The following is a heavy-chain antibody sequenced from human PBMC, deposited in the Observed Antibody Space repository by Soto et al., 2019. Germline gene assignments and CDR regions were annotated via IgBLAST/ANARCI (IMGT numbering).Heavy chain of an antibody. CDR2: IKEDGSEK. V-gene: IGHV3-7*01. Sequence: EVQLVESGGGLVQPGGSLRLSCAASGFSFSTYWMTWVRQAPGTGLEWVANIKEDGSEKNYVDSVKGRFTISRDNAQNSLYLQMDSLRAEDTAVYNCAARAWLEGWGQGTLVTVSS. J-gene: IGHJ4*02. CDR1: GFSFSTYW. CDR3: AARAWLEG. D-gene: IGHD6-19*01.